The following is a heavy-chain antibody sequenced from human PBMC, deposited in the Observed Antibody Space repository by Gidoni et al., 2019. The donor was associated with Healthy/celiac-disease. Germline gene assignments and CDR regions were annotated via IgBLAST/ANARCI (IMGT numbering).Heavy chain of an antibody. CDR3: ARPSTYARDAFDI. Sequence: QVQLQQWGAGLLKPSETLSLTCAVYGGSFSGYYWSWIRQPPGKGLEWIGEINHSGSTNYNPSLKSRVTISVDTSKNQFSLKLSSVTAADTAVYYCARPSTYARDAFDIWGQGTMVTVSS. D-gene: IGHD2-2*01. CDR1: GGSFSGYY. CDR2: INHSGST. V-gene: IGHV4-34*01. J-gene: IGHJ3*02.